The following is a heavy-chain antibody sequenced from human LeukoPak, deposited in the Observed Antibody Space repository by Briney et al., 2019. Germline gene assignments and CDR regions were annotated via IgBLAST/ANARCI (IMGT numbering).Heavy chain of an antibody. CDR1: GLTLGGHD. CDR3: VREARGYHYTYFDY. D-gene: IGHD5-18*01. J-gene: IGHJ4*02. Sequence: GGSLRLSCTASGLTLGGHDMHWVRQTTGDGLEWVAAVSAGHHAFYAGSVRGRFTVSREDAKNSLFLQMNSLRAGDTAIYYCVREARGYHYTYFDYWGQGSLVTVST. CDR2: VSAGHHA. V-gene: IGHV3-13*01.